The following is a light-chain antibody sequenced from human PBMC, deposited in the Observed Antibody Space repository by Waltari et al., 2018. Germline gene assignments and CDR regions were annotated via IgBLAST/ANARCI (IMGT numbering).Light chain of an antibody. CDR2: GVD. J-gene: IGLJ3*02. CDR1: PSDVGVSNF. CDR3: SSYTARSTLV. V-gene: IGLV2-14*01. Sequence: QSALTQPASAPGSPGQTIPLSCTGTPSDVGVSNFVPWYQQLPGKPPKLLIYGVDQRPSGVSLRFSGSKSANTATLTISGLQPEDEGDYFCSSYTARSTLVFGGGTKLTVL.